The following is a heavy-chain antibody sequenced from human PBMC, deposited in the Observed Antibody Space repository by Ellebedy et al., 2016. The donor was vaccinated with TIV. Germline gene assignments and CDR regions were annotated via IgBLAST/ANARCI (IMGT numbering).Heavy chain of an antibody. CDR1: GFTFSNYW. CDR2: IDSDGSTT. D-gene: IGHD2-8*01. J-gene: IGHJ4*02. Sequence: GESLKISCAASGFTFSNYWMHWARQLPGKGLMWVSNIDSDGSTTIYADSVKGRFTISRDNAKNTLYLQMNSLTVEDTGVYYCARGSDGQDYWGQGTLVTVSS. CDR3: ARGSDGQDY. V-gene: IGHV3-74*01.